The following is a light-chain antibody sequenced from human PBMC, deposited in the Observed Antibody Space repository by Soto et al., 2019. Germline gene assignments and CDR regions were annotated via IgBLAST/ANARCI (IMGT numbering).Light chain of an antibody. J-gene: IGKJ1*01. CDR1: QSISSW. CDR3: QQYNSPVT. CDR2: KAS. Sequence: DIQMTQSPSTLSASVGDRVTITCRASQSISSWLAWYQQKPGKAPKLLIYKASSLESGVPSRFSGSGSGTEFTLTISSLQPDDFETYYCQQYNSPVTFGKGTKV. V-gene: IGKV1-5*03.